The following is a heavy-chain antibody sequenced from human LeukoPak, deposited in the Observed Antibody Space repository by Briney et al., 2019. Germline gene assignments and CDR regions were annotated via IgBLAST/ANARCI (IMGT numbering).Heavy chain of an antibody. V-gene: IGHV4-39*07. CDR3: ARVSKKWLAENWFDP. CDR2: IYYSGST. J-gene: IGHJ5*02. CDR1: GGSISSSSYY. D-gene: IGHD6-19*01. Sequence: SETLSLTCTVSGGSISSSSYYWGWIRQPPGKGLEWIGSIYYSGSTYYNPSLKSRVTISVDTSKNQFSLKLSSVTAADTAVYYCARVSKKWLAENWFDPWGQGTLVTVSS.